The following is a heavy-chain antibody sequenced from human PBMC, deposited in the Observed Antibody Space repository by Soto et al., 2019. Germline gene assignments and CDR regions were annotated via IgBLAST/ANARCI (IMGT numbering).Heavy chain of an antibody. CDR2: ISWNSGSI. J-gene: IGHJ4*02. CDR3: AKADIQDYRLDY. CDR1: GFTFDDYA. Sequence: EVQLVESGGGLVQPGRSLRLSCAASGFTFDDYAMHWVRQAPGKGLEWVSGISWNSGSIGYADSVKGRFTISRDNAKNSLYLQMNSLRAEDTALYYCAKADIQDYRLDYWGQGTLVTVSS. V-gene: IGHV3-9*01. D-gene: IGHD3-16*01.